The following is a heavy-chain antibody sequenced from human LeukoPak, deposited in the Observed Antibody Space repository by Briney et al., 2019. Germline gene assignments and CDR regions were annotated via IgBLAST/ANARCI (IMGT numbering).Heavy chain of an antibody. CDR3: ARTRIISGVRGLQMRYFDY. CDR1: GFDFSRSD. V-gene: IGHV3-13*01. Sequence: GGSLRLSCAASGFDFSRSDMHWVRQVTGKGLEWVSGIGTAGDTFYPDSVKGRFAISRENGKNSLYLQMSSLRAGDTAVYYCARTRIISGVRGLQMRYFDYWGQGTLVTVSS. J-gene: IGHJ4*02. D-gene: IGHD3-10*01. CDR2: IGTAGDT.